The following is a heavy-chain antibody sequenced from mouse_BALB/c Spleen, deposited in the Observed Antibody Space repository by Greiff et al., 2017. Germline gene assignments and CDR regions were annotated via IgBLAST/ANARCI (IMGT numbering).Heavy chain of an antibody. Sequence: DVKLVESGGGLVKPGGSLKLSCAASGFAFSSYDMSWVRQTPEKRLEWVAYISSGGGSTYYPDTVKGRFTISRDNAKNTLYLQMSSLKSEDTAMYYCARHRYYDYDRYYAMDYWGQGTSVTVSS. CDR3: ARHRYYDYDRYYAMDY. D-gene: IGHD2-4*01. CDR2: ISSGGGST. CDR1: GFAFSSYD. V-gene: IGHV5-12-1*01. J-gene: IGHJ4*01.